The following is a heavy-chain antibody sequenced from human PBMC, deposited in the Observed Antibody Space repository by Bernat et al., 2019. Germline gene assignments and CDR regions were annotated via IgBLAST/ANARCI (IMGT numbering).Heavy chain of an antibody. V-gene: IGHV3-33*01. D-gene: IGHD1-1*01. CDR3: ARDPGSATTGIDY. Sequence: QVQLVESGGGVVQPGRSLRISCAASGFTFSNYGMHWVRQAPGKGLEWVAVIWYDGTNKYYADSVKGRFTISRDNSKNTRYLKMNSLRAEDTAVYYCARDPGSATTGIDYWGQGTLVTVSS. J-gene: IGHJ4*02. CDR2: IWYDGTNK. CDR1: GFTFSNYG.